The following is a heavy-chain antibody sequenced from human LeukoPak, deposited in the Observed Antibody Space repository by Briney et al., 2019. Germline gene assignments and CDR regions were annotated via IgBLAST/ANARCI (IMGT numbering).Heavy chain of an antibody. J-gene: IGHJ3*02. CDR3: PPPDIVVVPAAREAFDI. CDR1: GFTFSSYG. D-gene: IGHD2-2*01. Sequence: GGSLRLSCAASGFTFSSYGMHWVRQAPGKGLEWVAFIRYDGSNKYYADSVKGRFTISRDNSKNTLYLQMNSLRAEDTAVYYCPPPDIVVVPAAREAFDIWGQGTMVTVSS. V-gene: IGHV3-30*02. CDR2: IRYDGSNK.